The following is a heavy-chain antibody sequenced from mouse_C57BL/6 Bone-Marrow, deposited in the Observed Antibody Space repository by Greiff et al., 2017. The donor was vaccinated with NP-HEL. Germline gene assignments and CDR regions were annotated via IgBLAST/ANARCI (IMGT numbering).Heavy chain of an antibody. CDR2: IHPNSGST. J-gene: IGHJ1*03. Sequence: VQLQQPGAELVKPGASVKLSCKASGYTFTSYWMHWVKQRPGHGLEWIGMIHPNSGSTNYNEKFKSKATLTVDKSSSTAYMQLSSLTSEDSAVYYCANTVVDWYFDVWGKGTTVTVSS. D-gene: IGHD1-1*01. CDR1: GYTFTSYW. V-gene: IGHV1-64*01. CDR3: ANTVVDWYFDV.